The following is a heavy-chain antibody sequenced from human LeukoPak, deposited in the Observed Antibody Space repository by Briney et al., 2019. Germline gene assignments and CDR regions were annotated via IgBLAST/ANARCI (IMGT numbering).Heavy chain of an antibody. CDR2: ISGSGEST. CDR3: AKENYYDGSGFFDY. Sequence: GGSLRLSCTTSGFTFSSYAMSWVRQAPGKGLEWVSAISGSGESTYYADSVKGRFTISRDNSKNTLYLQMNSLRAEDTAVYYCAKENYYDGSGFFDYWGQGTLVTVSS. D-gene: IGHD3-22*01. V-gene: IGHV3-23*01. J-gene: IGHJ4*02. CDR1: GFTFSSYA.